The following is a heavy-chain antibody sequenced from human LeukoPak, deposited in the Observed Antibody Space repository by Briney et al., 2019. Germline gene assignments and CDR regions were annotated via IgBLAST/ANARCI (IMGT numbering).Heavy chain of an antibody. CDR2: INYSGST. CDR3: ARRGTYYVFDY. CDR1: GGSISSYY. V-gene: IGHV4-59*01. D-gene: IGHD1-26*01. J-gene: IGHJ4*02. Sequence: SVTLSLTCTVAGGSISSYYWSWIRQPPGKGLEWIGYINYSGSTFYNPSLRSRVTMSVDTSKRQFSLNLNSVTAADTAVYYCARRGTYYVFDYWGQGTLVTV.